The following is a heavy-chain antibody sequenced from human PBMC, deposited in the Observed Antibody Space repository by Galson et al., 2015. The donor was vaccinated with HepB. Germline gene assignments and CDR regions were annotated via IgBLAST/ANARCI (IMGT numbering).Heavy chain of an antibody. Sequence: SLRLSCAASGFTVSSNYMSWVRQAPGKGLEWVSVIYSGGSTYYADSVKGRFTFSRDNSKNTLYLQMNSLRAEDTAVYYCARVYSGWYFDLWGRGTLVTVSS. D-gene: IGHD2-15*01. CDR1: GFTVSSNY. J-gene: IGHJ2*01. CDR3: ARVYSGWYFDL. CDR2: IYSGGST. V-gene: IGHV3-53*01.